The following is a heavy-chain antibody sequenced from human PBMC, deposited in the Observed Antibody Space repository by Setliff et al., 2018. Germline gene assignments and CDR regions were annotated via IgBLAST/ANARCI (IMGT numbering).Heavy chain of an antibody. J-gene: IGHJ4*02. V-gene: IGHV3-30*02. CDR2: IRSDGSNK. Sequence: GESLKISCAASGFMFSTYGMHWVRQAPGKGLEWVAYIRSDGSNKYYTDLVKGRFSITRDNSKNTLYLQMSSLRPEDTALYYCAKPRPGWPAGFDSWGQGTLGTVSS. D-gene: IGHD6-19*01. CDR1: GFMFSTYG. CDR3: AKPRPGWPAGFDS.